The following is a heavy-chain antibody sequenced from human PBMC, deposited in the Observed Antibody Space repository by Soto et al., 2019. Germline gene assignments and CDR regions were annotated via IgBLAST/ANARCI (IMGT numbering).Heavy chain of an antibody. D-gene: IGHD3-3*01. CDR2: IWYDGSNK. J-gene: IGHJ6*02. V-gene: IGHV3-33*01. CDR1: GFTFSSYG. Sequence: GGSLRLSCAASGFTFSSYGMHWVRQAPGKGLEWVAVIWYDGSNKYYADSVKGRFTISRDNSKNTLYLQMNSLRAEDTAVYYCATTPLRGGYDFWSGEAPLYYYYGMDVWGQGTTVTVSS. CDR3: ATTPLRGGYDFWSGEAPLYYYYGMDV.